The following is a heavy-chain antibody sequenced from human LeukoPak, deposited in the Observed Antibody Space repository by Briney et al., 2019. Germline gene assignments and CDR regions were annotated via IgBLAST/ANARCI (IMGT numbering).Heavy chain of an antibody. CDR2: INPNSGGT. V-gene: IGHV1-2*04. Sequence: ASVKVSCKASGYTFTGYYMHWVRQAPGQGLEWMGWINPNSGGTNYAQKFQGWVTMTRDTSISTAYMELSRLRSDDTAVYYCARGMVPAAISEYYFDYWGQGTPVTVSS. CDR1: GYTFTGYY. D-gene: IGHD2-2*02. J-gene: IGHJ4*02. CDR3: ARGMVPAAISEYYFDY.